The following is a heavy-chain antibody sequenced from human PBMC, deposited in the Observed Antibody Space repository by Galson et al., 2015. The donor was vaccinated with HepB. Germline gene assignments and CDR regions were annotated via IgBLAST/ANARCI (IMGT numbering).Heavy chain of an antibody. D-gene: IGHD1-26*01. CDR3: ARLLVGIDY. J-gene: IGHJ4*02. Sequence: SLRLSCAASGFTFSDYYMSWIRQAPGKGLEWVSYISSSSSYTNYADSVKGRFTTSRDNAKNSLYLQMNSLRAEDTAVYYCARLLVGIDYWGQGTLVTVSS. V-gene: IGHV3-11*06. CDR2: ISSSSSYT. CDR1: GFTFSDYY.